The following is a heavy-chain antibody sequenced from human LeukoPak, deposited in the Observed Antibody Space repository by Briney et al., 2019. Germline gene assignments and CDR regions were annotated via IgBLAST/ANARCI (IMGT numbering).Heavy chain of an antibody. CDR1: GYSISSGYY. J-gene: IGHJ4*02. V-gene: IGHV4-38-2*02. CDR3: ARVIRPRITIFGVVIEGFDY. Sequence: PSESLSLTCTVSGYSISSGYYWGWIRQPTGKGLEWIGSIYHSGSTYYNPSLKSRVTISVDTSKNQFSLKLSSVTAADTAVYYCARVIRPRITIFGVVIEGFDYWGQGTLVTVSS. D-gene: IGHD3-3*01. CDR2: IYHSGST.